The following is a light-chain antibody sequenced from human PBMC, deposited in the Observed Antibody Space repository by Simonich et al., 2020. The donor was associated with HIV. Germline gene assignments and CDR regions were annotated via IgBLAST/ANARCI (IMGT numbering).Light chain of an antibody. J-gene: IGKJ3*01. CDR2: LGS. Sequence: DIVMTQSPLSLPVTPGEPASISCSASHSLLHSNGYNYLDWYLQKPGQSPQLLIYLGSNRASGVPDRFSGSGSGTDFTLKISRVEAGDVGVYYCMQALQTPFTFGPGTKVDIK. V-gene: IGKV2-28*01. CDR3: MQALQTPFT. CDR1: HSLLHSNGYNY.